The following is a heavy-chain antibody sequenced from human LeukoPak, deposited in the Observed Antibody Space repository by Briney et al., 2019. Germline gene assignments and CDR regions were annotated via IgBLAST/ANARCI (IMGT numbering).Heavy chain of an antibody. CDR1: GFTFSDYY. CDR2: ISSSGSTI. V-gene: IGHV3-11*04. CDR3: AKLSVDDSGSDAFDI. J-gene: IGHJ3*02. Sequence: GGSLRLSCAASGFTFSDYYMSWIRQAPGKGLEWVSYISSSGSTIYYADSVKGRFTISRDNAKNTLYLQMNSLRAEDTAVYYCAKLSVDDSGSDAFDIWGQGTMVTVSS. D-gene: IGHD3-22*01.